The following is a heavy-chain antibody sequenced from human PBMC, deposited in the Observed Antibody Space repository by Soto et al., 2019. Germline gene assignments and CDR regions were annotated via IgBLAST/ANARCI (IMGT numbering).Heavy chain of an antibody. CDR1: GYTFTSYD. V-gene: IGHV1-8*01. CDR3: ARDRETYGMDV. J-gene: IGHJ6*02. CDR2: MNPNSGNT. Sequence: QVQLVQSGAEVKKPGASVKVSCKASGYTFTSYDINWVRQATGQRLEWMGWMNPNSGNTAYAQKFQGRVTMTRNTSISTAYMELSSLRPDDTAVYYRARDRETYGMDVWGQGTTVTVSS.